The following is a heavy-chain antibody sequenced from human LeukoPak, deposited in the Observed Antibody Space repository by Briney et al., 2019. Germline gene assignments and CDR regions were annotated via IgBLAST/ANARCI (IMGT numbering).Heavy chain of an antibody. V-gene: IGHV4-39*07. J-gene: IGHJ5*02. CDR3: ARDQKGYYYGSGGDNWFDP. CDR1: GGSISSSSYY. CDR2: IYYSGST. Sequence: SETLSLTCTVSGGSISSSSYYWGWIRQPPGKGLEWIGSIYYSGSTNYNPSLKSRVTISVDTSKNQFSLKLSSVTAADTAVYYCARDQKGYYYGSGGDNWFDPWGQGTLVTVSS. D-gene: IGHD3-10*01.